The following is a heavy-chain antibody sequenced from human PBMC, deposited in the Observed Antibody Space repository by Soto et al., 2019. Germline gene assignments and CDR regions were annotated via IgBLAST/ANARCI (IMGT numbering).Heavy chain of an antibody. J-gene: IGHJ4*02. CDR1: GFTFDDYT. CDR2: ISWDGGST. Sequence: PGGSLRLSCAASGFTFDDYTMHWVRQAPGKGLEWVSLISWDGGSTYYADSVKGRFTISRDNSKNSLYLQMNSLRTEDTALYYCAKGGEQDYGSGSYHLAYWGQGTLVTVSS. CDR3: AKGGEQDYGSGSYHLAY. D-gene: IGHD3-10*01. V-gene: IGHV3-43*01.